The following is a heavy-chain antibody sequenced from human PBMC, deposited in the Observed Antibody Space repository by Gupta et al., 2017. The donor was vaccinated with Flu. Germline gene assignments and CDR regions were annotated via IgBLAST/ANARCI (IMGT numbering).Heavy chain of an antibody. V-gene: IGHV1-69*06. CDR2: IIPIVGTA. Sequence: QVQLVQSGAEVKKPGSSVKVSCKASGGSFSSYAISWVRQAPGHGREWMGGIIPIVGTANYAQQLQGRVTSTADKPPRTAYMELSSMRSEDTAVYYCASYSSSWQQSPPANWFDPWGQGPRGTVA. J-gene: IGHJ5*02. CDR1: GGSFSSYA. CDR3: ASYSSSWQQSPPANWFDP. D-gene: IGHD6-13*01.